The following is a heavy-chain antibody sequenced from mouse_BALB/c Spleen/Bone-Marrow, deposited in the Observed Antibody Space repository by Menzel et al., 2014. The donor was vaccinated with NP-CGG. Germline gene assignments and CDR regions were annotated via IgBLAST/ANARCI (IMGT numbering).Heavy chain of an antibody. J-gene: IGHJ3*01. CDR3: ALNWDSAC. D-gene: IGHD4-1*02. CDR2: INNGGTYT. CDR1: GFTFSSYG. V-gene: IGHV5-6*01. Sequence: EVQVVESGGYLVKPGGSLKLSCAASGFTFSSYGTSWVRQTPDKRLEWVATINNGGTYTYYPDSVKGRFTISRDNAKNTLYLQMSSLKSEDTAMYYCALNWDSACWGQGTLVTVSA.